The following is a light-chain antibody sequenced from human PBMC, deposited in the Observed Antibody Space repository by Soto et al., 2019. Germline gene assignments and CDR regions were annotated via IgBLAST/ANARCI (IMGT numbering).Light chain of an antibody. CDR2: DVS. CDR1: SSDVDAYNF. Sequence: QSALTQPASVSGSPGQSIAISCTGTSSDVDAYNFVSWYQHHPGKAPKLMIFDVSNRPSGVSNRFSGSKSGNTASLTISALQAEDEADYYCTSYTTSSTYVFGTGTKLTVL. J-gene: IGLJ1*01. CDR3: TSYTTSSTYV. V-gene: IGLV2-14*03.